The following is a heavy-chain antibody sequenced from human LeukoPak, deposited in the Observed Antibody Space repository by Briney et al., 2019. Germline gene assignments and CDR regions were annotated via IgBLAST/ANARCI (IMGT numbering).Heavy chain of an antibody. J-gene: IGHJ4*02. CDR2: IDTTTGNP. CDR1: GYPFSAHF. D-gene: IGHD3-10*01. CDR3: VRGTPTPGMDY. V-gene: IGHV7-4-1*02. Sequence: VSVRVSCKASGYPFSAHFLNWVRQAPGQGLEWMGNIDTTTGNPRYAQDFTGRFVFSLDTSVSTAYLQITSLKADDTAAYYCVRGTPTPGMDYWGQGTQVTVSS.